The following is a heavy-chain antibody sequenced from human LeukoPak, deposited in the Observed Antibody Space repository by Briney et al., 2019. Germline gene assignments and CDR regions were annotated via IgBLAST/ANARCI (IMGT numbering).Heavy chain of an antibody. CDR3: ARAPPTGFLYDILTGYTPDFDY. V-gene: IGHV1-2*02. J-gene: IGHJ4*02. CDR1: VYTFTGYY. Sequence: ASVKVSCKSSVYTFTGYYMHWVRQAPGQGLEWMGWINPNSGDTNYAQKFQGRVTMTRDTSISTAYMELSRLRSDDTAVYYCARAPPTGFLYDILTGYTPDFDYWGQGTLVTVSS. D-gene: IGHD3-9*01. CDR2: INPNSGDT.